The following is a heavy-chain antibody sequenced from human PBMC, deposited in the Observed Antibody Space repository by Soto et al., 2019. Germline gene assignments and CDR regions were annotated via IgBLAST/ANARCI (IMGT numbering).Heavy chain of an antibody. CDR2: INPKTGDT. V-gene: IGHV1-2*02. D-gene: IGHD3-16*01. J-gene: IGHJ4*02. Sequence: QVQLVQSGAEVKKPGASVSVSCKASGYTFTHYYIHWVRRAPGQGLEWMGLINPKTGDTNYAQKFRDRVTMTRDTSTKTARMRLTSLRYDDPAVDYCARVPGNKNSRGEYWGQGTPVTVSA. CDR1: GYTFTHYY. CDR3: ARVPGNKNSRGEY.